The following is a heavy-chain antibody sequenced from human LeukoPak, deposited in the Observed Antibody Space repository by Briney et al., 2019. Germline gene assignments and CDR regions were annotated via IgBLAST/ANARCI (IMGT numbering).Heavy chain of an antibody. CDR2: IYSGGST. Sequence: GGSLRLSCAASGFTVSSNHMNWVRQAPGKGLEWVSVIYSGGSTYYADSVKGRFTISRHNSKNTLYLQMNSLRAEDTAVYYCARDQSSGGVDYWGQGTLVAVSS. J-gene: IGHJ4*02. V-gene: IGHV3-53*04. D-gene: IGHD3-10*01. CDR1: GFTVSSNH. CDR3: ARDQSSGGVDY.